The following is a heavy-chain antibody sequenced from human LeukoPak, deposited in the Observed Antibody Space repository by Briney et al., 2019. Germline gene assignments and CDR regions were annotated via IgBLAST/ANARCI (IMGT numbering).Heavy chain of an antibody. V-gene: IGHV3-21*01. D-gene: IGHD2-15*01. J-gene: IGHJ4*02. CDR1: RLTFSSYS. CDR3: ARDLVAGGFDY. CDR2: ISNNSSYI. Sequence: GGSLRLSCAASRLTFSSYSMNWVRRASGRGGEWVSYISNNSSYIYYAESVKGRFTISKDNAKNSLYLQMNSLRAEDTAVYYCARDLVAGGFDYWGQGTLVTVSS.